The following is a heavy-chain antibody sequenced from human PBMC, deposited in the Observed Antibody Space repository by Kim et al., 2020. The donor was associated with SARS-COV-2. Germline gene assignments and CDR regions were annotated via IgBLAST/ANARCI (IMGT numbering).Heavy chain of an antibody. D-gene: IGHD1-26*01. CDR2: ISYAGSNK. J-gene: IGHJ3*02. CDR1: GFTFSTYG. CDR3: AKDRLQWELLYHDAFDI. V-gene: IGHV3-30*18. Sequence: GGSLRLSCAASGFTFSTYGNHWVRQAPGKGLEWVAFISYAGSNKYYAASVKGRFTISRDNSKNTLFLQMNSLRAEDTAVYYCAKDRLQWELLYHDAFDIWGPRTMVTVSS.